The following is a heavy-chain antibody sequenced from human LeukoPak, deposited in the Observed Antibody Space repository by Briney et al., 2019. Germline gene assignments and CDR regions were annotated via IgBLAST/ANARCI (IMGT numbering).Heavy chain of an antibody. Sequence: GGSLRLSCATSAFTFSGMWMHWVRQAPGKGLVWVSLISGDGSNTNYADSVKGRFTISRDNAKNTLSLQMNSLRAEDTAVYYCTTGISAVLYWGQGTLVTVSS. J-gene: IGHJ4*02. D-gene: IGHD1-14*01. CDR1: AFTFSGMW. CDR3: TTGISAVLY. V-gene: IGHV3-74*01. CDR2: ISGDGSNT.